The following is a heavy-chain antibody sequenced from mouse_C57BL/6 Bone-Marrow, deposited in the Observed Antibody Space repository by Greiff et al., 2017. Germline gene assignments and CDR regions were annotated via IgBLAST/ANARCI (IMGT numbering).Heavy chain of an antibody. CDR1: GYTFTDYE. CDR2: IDPETGGT. J-gene: IGHJ1*03. V-gene: IGHV1-15*01. D-gene: IGHD1-1*01. CDR3: TRYYYGSSSYWYFDV. Sequence: QVQLQQSGAELVRPGASVTLSCKASGYTFTDYEMHWVKQTPVHGLEWIGAIDPETGGTAYNQKFKGKAILTADKSSSTAYMELRSLTSEDSAVYYGTRYYYGSSSYWYFDVWGTGTTVTVSS.